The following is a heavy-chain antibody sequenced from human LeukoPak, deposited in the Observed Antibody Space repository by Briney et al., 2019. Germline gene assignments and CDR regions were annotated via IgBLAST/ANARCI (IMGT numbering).Heavy chain of an antibody. V-gene: IGHV4-34*01. D-gene: IGHD4/OR15-4a*01. J-gene: IGHJ3*02. CDR2: INHSGST. Sequence: SETLSLTCAVYGGSFRGYYWSWIRQPPGKGLEWIGEINHSGSTNYNPSLKNRVTISVDTSKNQFSLKLSSVTAADTAVYYCAREYGGNRGDAFDIWGQGTMVTVSS. CDR3: AREYGGNRGDAFDI. CDR1: GGSFRGYY.